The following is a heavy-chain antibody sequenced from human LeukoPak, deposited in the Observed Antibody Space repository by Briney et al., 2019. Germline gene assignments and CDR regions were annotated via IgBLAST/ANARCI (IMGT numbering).Heavy chain of an antibody. V-gene: IGHV3-23*01. Sequence: PGGSLRLSCAVSGFIFNSYGMTWVRQAPGKGLEWVSVISGSGARTYYADSVKGRFTISRDNSKNTLYLQMNTLRAEDTAVYYCAKETANCGGGCYSRHDHWGQGTLVTVSS. CDR1: GFIFNSYG. J-gene: IGHJ4*02. D-gene: IGHD2-21*02. CDR3: AKETANCGGGCYSRHDH. CDR2: ISGSGART.